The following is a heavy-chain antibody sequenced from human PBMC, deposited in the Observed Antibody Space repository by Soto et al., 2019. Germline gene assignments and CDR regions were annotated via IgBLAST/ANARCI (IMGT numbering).Heavy chain of an antibody. Sequence: QVQLVQSGAEVKKPGASVKVSCKASGYTFTSYAMHWVRQAPGQRLEWMGWINAGNGNTKYSQKFQGRVTITRDTCASTDYMELSSLRSEDTAVYYCAREYYDFWSGYQTQYTYYYYGMDVWGQGTTVTVSS. CDR1: GYTFTSYA. CDR2: INAGNGNT. CDR3: AREYYDFWSGYQTQYTYYYYGMDV. V-gene: IGHV1-3*01. D-gene: IGHD3-3*01. J-gene: IGHJ6*02.